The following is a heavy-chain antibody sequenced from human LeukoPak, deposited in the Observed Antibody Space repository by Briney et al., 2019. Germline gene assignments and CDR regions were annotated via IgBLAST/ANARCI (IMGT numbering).Heavy chain of an antibody. Sequence: PGGSLRLSCAASGFTFSSYGMHWVRQAPGKGLEWVGNIKQDGSEKYYVDSVKGRFTISRDNAKNSLYLQMNSLRAEDTAVYYCARDEYGSGSHYLWGQGTLVTVSS. CDR2: IKQDGSEK. D-gene: IGHD3-10*01. V-gene: IGHV3-7*01. CDR3: ARDEYGSGSHYL. J-gene: IGHJ4*02. CDR1: GFTFSSYG.